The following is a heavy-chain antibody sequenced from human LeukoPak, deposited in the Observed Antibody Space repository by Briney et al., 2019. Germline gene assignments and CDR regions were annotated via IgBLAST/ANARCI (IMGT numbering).Heavy chain of an antibody. J-gene: IGHJ4*02. D-gene: IGHD3-22*01. Sequence: SETLSLTCTVSGGSISSSSYYWGWIRQPPGKGLEWIGSIYYSGSTYYNPSLKSRVTISVDTSKNQFSLKLSSVTAADTAVYYCARTYYYDSSGYEFDYWGQGTLVTVSS. CDR2: IYYSGST. CDR3: ARTYYYDSSGYEFDY. CDR1: GGSISSSSYY. V-gene: IGHV4-39*01.